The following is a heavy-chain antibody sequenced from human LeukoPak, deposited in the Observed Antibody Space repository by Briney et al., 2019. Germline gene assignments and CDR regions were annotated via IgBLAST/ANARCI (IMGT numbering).Heavy chain of an antibody. CDR3: ARPNYALGAFDI. CDR2: IKQDGSEK. Sequence: GGSLRLSCTASRFTLTTYWMSWVRQAPGKGLEWVANIKQDGSEKYYVDSVKGRFTISRDNAKNSLYLQMNSLRAEDTAVYYCARPNYALGAFDIWGQGTMVTVSS. D-gene: IGHD2-2*01. J-gene: IGHJ3*02. V-gene: IGHV3-7*01. CDR1: RFTLTTYW.